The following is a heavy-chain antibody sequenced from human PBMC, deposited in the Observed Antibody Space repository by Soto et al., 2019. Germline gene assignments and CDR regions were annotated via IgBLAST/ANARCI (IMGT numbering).Heavy chain of an antibody. CDR2: ISGSGGTT. J-gene: IGHJ4*02. V-gene: IGHV3-23*01. D-gene: IGHD2-2*02. CDR3: AKNGQLLLYPGGSAIDY. Sequence: PGGSLRLSCAASGFTFSSYAMSWVRQAPGKGLEWVSGISGSGGTTYHADSVKGRFTISRDNSKNTLYLQMNSLRAEDTAVYYCAKNGQLLLYPGGSAIDYWGQGTLVTVSS. CDR1: GFTFSSYA.